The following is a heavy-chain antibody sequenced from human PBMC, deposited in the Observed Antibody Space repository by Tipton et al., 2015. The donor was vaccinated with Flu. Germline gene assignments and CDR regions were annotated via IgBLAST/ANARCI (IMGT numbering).Heavy chain of an antibody. V-gene: IGHV3-23*01. CDR2: ISGSGGST. D-gene: IGHD4-17*01. J-gene: IGHJ4*02. CDR3: AKDLKGDYHVDYYFDY. CDR1: GFTFSSYA. Sequence: SLRLSCAASGFTFSSYAMSWVRQAPGKGLEWVSAISGSGGSTYYADSVKGRFTISRDNSKNTLYLQMNSLRAEDTAVYYCAKDLKGDYHVDYYFDYWGQGTLVTVSS.